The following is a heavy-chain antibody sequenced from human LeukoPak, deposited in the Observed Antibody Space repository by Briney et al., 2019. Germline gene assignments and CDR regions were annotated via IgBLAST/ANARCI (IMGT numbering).Heavy chain of an antibody. D-gene: IGHD3-10*01. CDR2: MNPKSAHT. CDR1: GYTFTSYD. Sequence: ASVKVSCKASGYTFTSYDIHWVRQASGHGLEWMGWMNPKSAHTGLAQRFQGRVTMTRNTSISTAYMELSSLTSEDTAMYYCTRGPSYHSKWIGGMWFDPWGQGTLVSVSS. J-gene: IGHJ5*02. CDR3: TRGPSYHSKWIGGMWFDP. V-gene: IGHV1-8*01.